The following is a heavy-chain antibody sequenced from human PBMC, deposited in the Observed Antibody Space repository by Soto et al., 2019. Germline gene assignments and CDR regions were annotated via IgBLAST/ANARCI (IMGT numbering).Heavy chain of an antibody. CDR3: TRDYSSSFHYYYYYMDV. CDR1: GFTFSGSA. CDR2: IRSKANSYAT. Sequence: GGSLRLSCAASGFTFSGSAMHWVRQASGKGLEWVGRIRSKANSYATAYAASVKGRFTISRDDSKNTAYLQMNSLKTEDTAVYYCTRDYSSSFHYYYYYMDVWGKGTTVTVSS. D-gene: IGHD6-13*01. J-gene: IGHJ6*03. V-gene: IGHV3-73*01.